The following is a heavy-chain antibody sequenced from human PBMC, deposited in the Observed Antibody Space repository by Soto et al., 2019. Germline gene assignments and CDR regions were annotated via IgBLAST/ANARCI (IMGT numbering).Heavy chain of an antibody. J-gene: IGHJ5*02. D-gene: IGHD3-9*01. CDR3: ARGARYDTLTGYL. CDR1: GFSFSDYS. Sequence: PVGSLRLSCEGSGFSFSDYSINWVRQAPGKGLEWVSFISSSGQYIKYADSVKGRFTISRDNAKNSVHLQMNSLRVEDTAVYYCARGARYDTLTGYLWGQGTRVTVSS. CDR2: ISSSGQYI. V-gene: IGHV3-21*06.